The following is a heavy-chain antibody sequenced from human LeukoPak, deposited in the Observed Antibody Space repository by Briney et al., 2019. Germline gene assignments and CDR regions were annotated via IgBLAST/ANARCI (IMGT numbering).Heavy chain of an antibody. CDR3: ARGTFYGGNSPFAFDI. Sequence: GGSLRLSCAASGFTVSSNYMSWVRQAPGKGLEWVSVFYSGGSRYYADSVKGRHTISRDNSKNTLYFQMNSLRAEDTAVYYCARGTFYGGNSPFAFDIWGQGTMVTVSS. V-gene: IGHV3-53*01. J-gene: IGHJ3*02. D-gene: IGHD4-23*01. CDR1: GFTVSSNY. CDR2: FYSGGSR.